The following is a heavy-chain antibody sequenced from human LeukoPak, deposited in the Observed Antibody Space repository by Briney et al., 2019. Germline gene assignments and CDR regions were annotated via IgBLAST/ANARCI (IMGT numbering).Heavy chain of an antibody. CDR1: GFTFDDYA. CDR2: ISWNSGSI. J-gene: IGHJ3*02. Sequence: GGSLRLSCAASGFTFDDYAMHWVRQAPGKGLEWVSGISWNSGSIGYADSVKGRFTISRDNAKNSLYLQMNSLRAEDTALYYCAKVAGSGYRGAFDIWGRGTMVTVSS. CDR3: AKVAGSGYRGAFDI. D-gene: IGHD6-19*01. V-gene: IGHV3-9*01.